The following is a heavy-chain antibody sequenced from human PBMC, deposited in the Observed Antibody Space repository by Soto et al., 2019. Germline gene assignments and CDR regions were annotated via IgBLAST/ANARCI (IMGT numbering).Heavy chain of an antibody. J-gene: IGHJ6*02. Sequence: QVQLVQSGGEVKKPGASVKVSCKASGYTFTIYGINWVRQAPGQGLEWMGWISPDNGNTNYAQKLQGRVTMTTDTCTSAADMELSRLRSAATSVYYWSRSIGVSGYAGLDVWGQGTTVTVSS. CDR3: SRSIGVSGYAGLDV. V-gene: IGHV1-18*01. D-gene: IGHD5-12*01. CDR2: ISPDNGNT. CDR1: GYTFTIYG.